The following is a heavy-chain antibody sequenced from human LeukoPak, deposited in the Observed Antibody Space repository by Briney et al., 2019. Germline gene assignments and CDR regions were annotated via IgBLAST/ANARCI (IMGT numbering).Heavy chain of an antibody. CDR1: GYSFTSYW. CDR3: ARLGYDSSGYYRGNFDY. D-gene: IGHD3-22*01. V-gene: IGHV5-51*01. J-gene: IGHJ4*02. Sequence: GESLKISCKGSGYSFTSYWIGWVRQMPGKGLEWMGIIYPGDSDTRYSPSFQGRVTISADKSISTAYLQWSSLKASDTAMYYCARLGYDSSGYYRGNFDYWGQGTLVTVSS. CDR2: IYPGDSDT.